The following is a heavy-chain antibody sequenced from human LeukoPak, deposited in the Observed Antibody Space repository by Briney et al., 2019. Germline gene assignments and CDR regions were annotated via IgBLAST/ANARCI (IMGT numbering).Heavy chain of an antibody. Sequence: SETLSLTCTVSGGSISSSSYYWGWIRQPPGKGLEWIGSIYYNGSTYYNPSLKSRVTISVDTSKNQFSLKLSSVTAADTAVYYCARGVGLFRGAWSYWGQGTLVTVSS. CDR2: IYYNGST. CDR3: ARGVGLFRGAWSY. CDR1: GGSISSSSYY. J-gene: IGHJ4*02. D-gene: IGHD3-3*01. V-gene: IGHV4-39*01.